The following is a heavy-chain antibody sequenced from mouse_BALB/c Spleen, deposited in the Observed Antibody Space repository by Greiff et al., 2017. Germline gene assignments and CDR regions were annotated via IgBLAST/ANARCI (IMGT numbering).Heavy chain of an antibody. Sequence: QVQLQQSGAELMKPGASVKISCKATGYTFSSYWIEWVKQRPGHGLEWIGEILPGSGSTNYNEKFKGKATLTADKSSSTAYMQLNSLTSEDSAVYFCKRSGYYGIFDYWGQGTTLTVSS. CDR2: ILPGSGST. V-gene: IGHV1-9*01. D-gene: IGHD1-1*01. CDR1: GYTFSSYW. CDR3: KRSGYYGIFDY. J-gene: IGHJ2*01.